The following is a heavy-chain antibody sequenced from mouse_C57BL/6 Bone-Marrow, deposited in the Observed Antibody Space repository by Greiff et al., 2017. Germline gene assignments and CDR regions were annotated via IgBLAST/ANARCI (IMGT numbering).Heavy chain of an antibody. CDR2: IYPGGGYT. CDR3: ASGDYPAWFAY. D-gene: IGHD2-4*01. V-gene: IGHV1-63*01. Sequence: QVQLQQSGAELVRPGTSVKMSCKASGYTFTNYWIGWAKQRPGHGLEWIGDIYPGGGYTNSNEKFKGKAKMTADKSSSTAYMQFSILTSEDSAIYYCASGDYPAWFAYWGQGTLVTVSA. J-gene: IGHJ3*01. CDR1: GYTFTNYW.